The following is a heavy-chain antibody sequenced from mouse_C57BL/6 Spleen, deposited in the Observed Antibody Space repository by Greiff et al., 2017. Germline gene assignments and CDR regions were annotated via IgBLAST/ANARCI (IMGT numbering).Heavy chain of an antibody. Sequence: VKLMESGAELVRPGASVTLSCKASGYTFTDYEMHWVKQTPVHGLEWIGAIDPETGGTAYNQKFKGKAILTADKSSSTAYMELRSLTSEDSAVYYGTRCYYYGSSYEGYAMDYWGQGTSVTVSS. CDR3: TRCYYYGSSYEGYAMDY. D-gene: IGHD1-1*01. CDR2: IDPETGGT. V-gene: IGHV1-15*01. CDR1: GYTFTDYE. J-gene: IGHJ4*01.